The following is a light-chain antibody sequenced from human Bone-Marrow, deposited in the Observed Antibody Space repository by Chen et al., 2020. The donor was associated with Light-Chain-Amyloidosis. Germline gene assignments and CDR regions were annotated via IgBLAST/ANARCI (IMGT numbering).Light chain of an antibody. J-gene: IGLJ2*01. V-gene: IGLV2-14*03. Sequence: QSALTQPASVPGSPGQSITIPCTGTSSDVGGYTYVSWYQQHPGKVPKLMIFDVTNRPSGVSNRFSGSKSGNTASLTISGLQADDEADYYCSSYTSSSTQVFGGGTKLTVL. CDR1: SSDVGGYTY. CDR3: SSYTSSSTQV. CDR2: DVT.